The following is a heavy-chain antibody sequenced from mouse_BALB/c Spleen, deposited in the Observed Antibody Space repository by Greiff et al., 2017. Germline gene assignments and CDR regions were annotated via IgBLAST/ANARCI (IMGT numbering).Heavy chain of an antibody. CDR3: ARYYYGYPYYFDY. CDR2: INSNGGST. CDR1: GFTFSSYG. D-gene: IGHD1-2*01. Sequence: EVKVVESGGGLVQPGGSLKLSCAASGFTFSSYGMSWVRQTPDKRLELVATINSNGGSTYYPDSVKGRFTISRDNAKNTLYLQMSSLKSEDTAMYYCARYYYGYPYYFDYWGQGTTLTVSS. J-gene: IGHJ2*01. V-gene: IGHV5-6-3*01.